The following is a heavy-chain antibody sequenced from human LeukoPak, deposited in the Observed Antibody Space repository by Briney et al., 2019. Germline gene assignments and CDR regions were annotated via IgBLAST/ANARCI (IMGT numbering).Heavy chain of an antibody. CDR2: ITTSSTYT. V-gene: IGHV3-21*01. CDR1: GFSFSSYN. J-gene: IGHJ4*02. CDR3: ARDSDSSGYYYRDFYY. D-gene: IGHD3-22*01. Sequence: WGSLRLSCEASGFSFSSYNMDWVRQTPGKGLEWISSITTSSTYTFYADSVKGRFTISRDNARNSLYLQMNSLRVEDTAVYYCARDSDSSGYYYRDFYYWGQGTLVTVSS.